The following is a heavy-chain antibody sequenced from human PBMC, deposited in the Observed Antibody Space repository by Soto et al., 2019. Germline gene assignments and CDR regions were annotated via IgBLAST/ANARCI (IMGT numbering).Heavy chain of an antibody. V-gene: IGHV3-23*04. D-gene: IGHD3-3*01. CDR3: AKWRFLEWLSPGFDY. CDR1: GFTFDDYA. CDR2: ISGSGGST. J-gene: IGHJ4*02. Sequence: EVQLVESGGGLVQPGRSLRLSCAASGFTFDDYAMHWVRQAPGKGLEWVSGISGSGGSTYYADSVKGRFTISRDNSKNTLYLQMNSLRAEDTAVYYCAKWRFLEWLSPGFDYWGQGTLVTVSS.